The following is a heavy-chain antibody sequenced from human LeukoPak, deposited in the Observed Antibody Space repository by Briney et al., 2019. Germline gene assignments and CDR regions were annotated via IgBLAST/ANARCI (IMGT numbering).Heavy chain of an antibody. CDR1: GFTFNNYA. V-gene: IGHV3-23*01. J-gene: IGHJ4*02. D-gene: IGHD3-22*01. CDR2: ISGSGGST. CDR3: ATRDYYDSRGYYYYYFDY. Sequence: HPGGSLRLSCAASGFTFNNYAMSWVRQAPGKGLEWVSGISGSGGSTYYADSVKGRFTISRDNSKNTVYLQVNSLRAEDTAVYYCATRDYYDSRGYYYYYFDYWGQGTLVTVSS.